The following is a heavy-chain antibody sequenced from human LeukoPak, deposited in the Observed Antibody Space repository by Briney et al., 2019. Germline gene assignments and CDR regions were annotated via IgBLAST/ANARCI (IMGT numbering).Heavy chain of an antibody. CDR3: ARVWSIAVAGPANWFDP. CDR2: ISAYNGNT. D-gene: IGHD6-19*01. CDR1: GYTFTSYG. Sequence: ASVKVSCKASGYTFTSYGISWVRQAPGQGLEWMGWISAYNGNTNYAQRLQGRVTMTTDTSTSTAYMELRSLRSDDTAVYYCARVWSIAVAGPANWFDPWGQRTLVTVSS. J-gene: IGHJ5*02. V-gene: IGHV1-18*01.